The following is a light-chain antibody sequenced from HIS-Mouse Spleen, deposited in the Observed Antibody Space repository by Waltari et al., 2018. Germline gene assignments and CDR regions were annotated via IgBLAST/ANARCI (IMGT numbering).Light chain of an antibody. CDR2: EVS. Sequence: QSALPQPAPVSGSPGPSITISCTGTCSDVAGYTLSPWYQQHPGKAPKLMIYEVSNRPSGVSNRFSGSKSGNTASLTISGLQAEDEADYYCSSYTSSSTVVFGGGTKLTVL. CDR1: CSDVAGYTL. V-gene: IGLV2-14*01. CDR3: SSYTSSSTVV. J-gene: IGLJ2*01.